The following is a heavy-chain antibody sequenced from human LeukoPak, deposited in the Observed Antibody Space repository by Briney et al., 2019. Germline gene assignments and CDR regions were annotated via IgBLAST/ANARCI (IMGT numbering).Heavy chain of an antibody. CDR3: ARGGETTDYYYGMDV. J-gene: IGHJ6*02. CDR1: GYTFTSYD. V-gene: IGHV1-8*01. D-gene: IGHD4-11*01. CDR2: MNPNSGNT. Sequence: EASVKVSFKASGYTFTSYDINWVRQATGQGLEWMGWMNPNSGNTGYAQKFQGRVTMTRNTSISTAYMELSSLRSEDTAVYYCARGGETTDYYYGMDVWGQGTTVTVSS.